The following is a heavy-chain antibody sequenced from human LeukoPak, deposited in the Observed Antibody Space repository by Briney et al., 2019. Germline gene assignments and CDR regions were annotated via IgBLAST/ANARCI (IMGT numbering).Heavy chain of an antibody. D-gene: IGHD4-23*01. CDR3: ARDYGGNSLAFDI. J-gene: IGHJ3*02. CDR1: GGTFSSYA. V-gene: IGHV1-69*05. CDR2: IIPIFGTA. Sequence: SVKVSCKASGGTFSSYAISWVRQAPGQGLERMGRIIPIFGTANYAQKFQGRVTITTDESTSTAYMELSSLRSEDTAVYYCARDYGGNSLAFDIWGQGTMVTVSS.